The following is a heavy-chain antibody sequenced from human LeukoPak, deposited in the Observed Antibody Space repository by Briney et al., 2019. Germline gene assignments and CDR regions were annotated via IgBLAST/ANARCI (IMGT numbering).Heavy chain of an antibody. V-gene: IGHV3-23*01. Sequence: GGSLRLSCAASGFTFSSYGMSWVRQAPGKGLEWFSSISGSGGSTYYADSVKGRFTISRDNSKNTVYLQVNSLRAEDTALYYCAQDRAYIQFYFWGQGTLVTVSS. CDR1: GFTFSSYG. CDR2: ISGSGGST. J-gene: IGHJ4*02. D-gene: IGHD5-18*01. CDR3: AQDRAYIQFYF.